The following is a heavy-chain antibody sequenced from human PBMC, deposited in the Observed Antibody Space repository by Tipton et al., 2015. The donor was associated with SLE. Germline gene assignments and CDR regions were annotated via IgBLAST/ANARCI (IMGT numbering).Heavy chain of an antibody. CDR3: ARAGDRRDGYNFALTY. CDR2: IYHSGIT. J-gene: IGHJ4*02. CDR1: GDSMNGYY. Sequence: LRLSCTVSGDSMNGYYWSWIRQPPGKGLEWIGYIYHSGITNYNPSLKSRVTISVGTSKYQFSLTLSSVTAADTAVYYCARAGDRRDGYNFALTYWGQGTLVTVSS. D-gene: IGHD5-24*01. V-gene: IGHV4-59*01.